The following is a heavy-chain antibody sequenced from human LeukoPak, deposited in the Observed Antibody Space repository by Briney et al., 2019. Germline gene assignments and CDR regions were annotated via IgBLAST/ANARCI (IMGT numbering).Heavy chain of an antibody. Sequence: SVKVSCKASGGTFSNNAISWVRQAPGQGLEWMGGIIPRFTPNYAQHFQGRVTITTDEATTTAYLELSNLRSDDTAVYYCAGLGYSGCGPRSRFDNWGQGTLITVST. D-gene: IGHD5-12*01. CDR3: AGLGYSGCGPRSRFDN. CDR2: IIPRFTP. CDR1: GGTFSNNA. V-gene: IGHV1-69*05. J-gene: IGHJ4*02.